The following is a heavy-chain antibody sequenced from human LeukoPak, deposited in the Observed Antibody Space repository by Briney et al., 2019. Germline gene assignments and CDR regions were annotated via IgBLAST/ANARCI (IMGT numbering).Heavy chain of an antibody. CDR2: IGGSGDKT. J-gene: IGHJ4*02. CDR1: GFTFNRNA. Sequence: GGSLRLSCAASGFTFNRNAISWVRQAPGKGLDWVSTIGGSGDKTFYADSVKGRFTISRDNSKNTLYLQMNSLRAEDTAVYYCARDSSGWIDYWGQGTLFTVSS. V-gene: IGHV3-23*01. CDR3: ARDSSGWIDY. D-gene: IGHD6-19*01.